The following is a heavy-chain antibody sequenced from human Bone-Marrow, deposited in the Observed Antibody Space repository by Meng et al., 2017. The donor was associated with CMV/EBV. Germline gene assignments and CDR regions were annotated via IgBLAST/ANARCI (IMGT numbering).Heavy chain of an antibody. CDR2: IKSKTDGGTT. CDR3: TTEGCSSTGCYSAYYYYYGMDV. J-gene: IGHJ6*02. D-gene: IGHD2-2*01. CDR1: GFTFSNAW. Sequence: GGSLRLSCAASGFTFSNAWMSWVRQAPGKGLEWVGRIKSKTDGGTTDYAAPVKGRFTISRDDSKNTLYLQMNSLKTEDTAVYYCTTEGCSSTGCYSAYYYYYGMDVWGQGTTVTVSS. V-gene: IGHV3-15*01.